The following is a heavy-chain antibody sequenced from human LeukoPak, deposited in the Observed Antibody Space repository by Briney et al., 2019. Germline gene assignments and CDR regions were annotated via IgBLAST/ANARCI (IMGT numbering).Heavy chain of an antibody. J-gene: IGHJ6*02. CDR3: ARDSMTTVAMDV. D-gene: IGHD4-11*01. Sequence: GGSLRLSCAASGFTFSSYWMSWVRQAPGKGLEWVSSISSSSSYIYYADSVKGRFTISRDNAKNSLYLQMNSLRAEDTAVYYCARDSMTTVAMDVWGQGTTVTVSS. CDR2: ISSSSSYI. CDR1: GFTFSSYW. V-gene: IGHV3-21*01.